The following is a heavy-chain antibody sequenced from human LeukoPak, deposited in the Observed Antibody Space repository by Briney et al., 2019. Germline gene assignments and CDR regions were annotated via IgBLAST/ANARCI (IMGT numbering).Heavy chain of an antibody. Sequence: SETLSLTCTVSGVSISSGSYYWSWIRQPPGKGLEWIGEINHSGSTNYNPSLKSRVTISVDTSKNQFSLKLSSVTAADTAVYYCARSPYGYDREIFDYWGQGTLVTVSS. J-gene: IGHJ4*02. D-gene: IGHD3-22*01. CDR3: ARSPYGYDREIFDY. CDR2: INHSGST. V-gene: IGHV4-39*07. CDR1: GVSISSGSYY.